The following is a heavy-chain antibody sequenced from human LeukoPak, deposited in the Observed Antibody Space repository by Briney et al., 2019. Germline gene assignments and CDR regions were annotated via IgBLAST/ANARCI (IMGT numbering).Heavy chain of an antibody. D-gene: IGHD6-13*01. J-gene: IGHJ3*02. CDR1: GFTFSSYA. Sequence: PGRSLRFSCSASGFTFSSYAMHWVRQAPGKGLEWVSLISYDGSNKYYADSVKGRFTISRDNSKSTLYLQMNSLRAEDTAVYYCATQGGYGSTDAFDIWGQGTMVTVSS. CDR2: ISYDGSNK. V-gene: IGHV3-30-3*01. CDR3: ATQGGYGSTDAFDI.